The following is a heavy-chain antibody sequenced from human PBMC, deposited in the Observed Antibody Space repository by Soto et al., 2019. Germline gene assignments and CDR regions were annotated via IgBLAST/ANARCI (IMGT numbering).Heavy chain of an antibody. CDR3: ARGIDAGVDY. CDR2: MSPNSDYS. CDR1: GYTFSSYD. Sequence: AASVKVSCKASGYTFSSYDINWVRQAPGQGLEWMGWMSPNSDYSEYAQNFQARITMTRDTSTSTAYMELSSLASEDTAMYYCARGIDAGVDYWGQGTLVTVS. J-gene: IGHJ4*02. D-gene: IGHD1-26*01. V-gene: IGHV1-8*01.